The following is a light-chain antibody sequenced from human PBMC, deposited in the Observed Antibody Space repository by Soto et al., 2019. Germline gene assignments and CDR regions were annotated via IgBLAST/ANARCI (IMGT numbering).Light chain of an antibody. CDR2: DAS. V-gene: IGKV3-11*01. CDR1: QSISSS. CDR3: QQRSRWPLT. J-gene: IGKJ4*01. Sequence: EIVLTQSPATLSVSPGERATLSCRASQSISSSLAWYQQKPGQAPKILIYDASNRATGIPARFSGSGSGTDFTLTISSLEPEDFAVYYCQQRSRWPLTFGGGTKVEIK.